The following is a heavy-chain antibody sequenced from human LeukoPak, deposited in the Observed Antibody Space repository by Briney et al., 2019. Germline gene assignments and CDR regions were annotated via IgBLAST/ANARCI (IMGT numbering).Heavy chain of an antibody. CDR2: ITHSGSI. CDR1: GGSFIGYY. Sequence: SETLSLTCAVYGGSFIGYYWSWIRQPPGKRMEWIGEITHSGSINYHPSLKSRVTISVDTSKNHFSLKLSSATAADTAVYYCARGFIAAAGTGAFDIWGQGTMVTVSS. V-gene: IGHV4-34*01. D-gene: IGHD6-13*01. CDR3: ARGFIAAAGTGAFDI. J-gene: IGHJ3*02.